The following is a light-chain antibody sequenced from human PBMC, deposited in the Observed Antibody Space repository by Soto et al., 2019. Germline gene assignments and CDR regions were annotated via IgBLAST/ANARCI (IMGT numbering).Light chain of an antibody. CDR1: QSISNF. CDR3: QQSYSTPPLT. J-gene: IGKJ4*01. Sequence: DIEMTQSPSSLSASVGDRVTITCRASQSISNFLSWYRKSPGRAPELLIYGASTLQSGVPSRFSGSGSGTDFTLTISSLQPEDFTTYYCQQSYSTPPLTFGGGTKVEIK. CDR2: GAS. V-gene: IGKV1-39*01.